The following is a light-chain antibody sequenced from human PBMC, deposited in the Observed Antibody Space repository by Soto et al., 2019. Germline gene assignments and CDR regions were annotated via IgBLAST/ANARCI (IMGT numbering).Light chain of an antibody. CDR3: QKYDSAPWT. V-gene: IGKV1-27*01. CDR2: TAY. J-gene: IGKJ1*01. Sequence: DIQMTQSPSSLSASVGDRVTIACRASQGISNSLAWYQQKPGKVPKLLIYTAYTLRSGVPSRFSGRGSGTDFTLTINSLQPEDVATYYCQKYDSAPWTFGQGTKVEIK. CDR1: QGISNS.